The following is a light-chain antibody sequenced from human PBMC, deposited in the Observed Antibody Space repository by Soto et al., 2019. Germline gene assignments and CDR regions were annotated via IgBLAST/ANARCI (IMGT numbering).Light chain of an antibody. V-gene: IGKV3-15*01. CDR3: LQYNNWPPT. CDR1: QSVGSS. Sequence: VMTQSPATLSVSPGERATLSCRASQSVGSSLAWYQQKPGQAPRLLIYGASTRATGIPARFSGSGSGTEFTLTFSSLQSEDFAVYYCLQYNNWPPTFGQGTKVEIK. CDR2: GAS. J-gene: IGKJ1*01.